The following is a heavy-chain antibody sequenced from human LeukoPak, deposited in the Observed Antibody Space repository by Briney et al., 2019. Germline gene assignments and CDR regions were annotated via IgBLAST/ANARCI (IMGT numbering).Heavy chain of an antibody. CDR2: VRNKANGQTT. CDR3: ATRRYYYDSSGSDEYFQH. CDR1: GYISSDWY. J-gene: IGHJ1*01. D-gene: IGHD3-22*01. V-gene: IGHV3-72*01. Sequence: PGGSLRLSCAASGYISSDWYIDWVRQVPGKGLEWVGRVRNKANGQTTEYAASVKGRFIISRDDSKNSAYLQMNSLKTEDTAVYYCATRRYYYDSSGSDEYFQHWGQGTLVTVSS.